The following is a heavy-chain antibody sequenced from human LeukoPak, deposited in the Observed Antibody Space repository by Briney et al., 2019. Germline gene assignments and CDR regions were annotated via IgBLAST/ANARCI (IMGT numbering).Heavy chain of an antibody. Sequence: GASVKVSCKASGGTFSSYAISWVRQAPGQGLEWMGGIIPIFGAANYAQKFQGRVTITADKSTSTAYMELSSLRSEDTAVYYCARGRYSYGYLLGAFDIWGQGTMVTVSS. CDR3: ARGRYSYGYLLGAFDI. V-gene: IGHV1-69*06. D-gene: IGHD5-18*01. J-gene: IGHJ3*02. CDR2: IIPIFGAA. CDR1: GGTFSSYA.